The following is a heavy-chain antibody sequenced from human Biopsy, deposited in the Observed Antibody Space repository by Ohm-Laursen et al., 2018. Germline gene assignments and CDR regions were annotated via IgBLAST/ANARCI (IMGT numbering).Heavy chain of an antibody. CDR2: ISWHSGSR. D-gene: IGHD1-1*01. J-gene: IGHJ6*02. Sequence: SLRLSCAASGFTFDDYAMHWVRQAPGKGLEWVSGISWHSGSRGYADSVKGRFTISRDNAKKLLYLQMNSLRAEDTALYYYAKDVRVKVQLDGMDVWGQGTTVTVSS. V-gene: IGHV3-9*01. CDR1: GFTFDDYA. CDR3: AKDVRVKVQLDGMDV.